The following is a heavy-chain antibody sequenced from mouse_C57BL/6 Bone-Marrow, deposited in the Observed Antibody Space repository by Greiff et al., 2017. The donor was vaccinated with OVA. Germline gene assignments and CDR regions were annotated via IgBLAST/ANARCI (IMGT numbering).Heavy chain of an antibody. CDR1: GYTFTSYW. V-gene: IGHV1-50*01. J-gene: IGHJ2*01. Sequence: VQLQQPGAELVKPGASVKLSCKASGYTFTSYWMQWVKQRPGQGLEWIGEIDPSDSYTNYNQKFKGEATLTVDTSSSTAYMQLSSLTSEDSAVYYCARGGIYYGSSYDYWGQGTTLTVSS. CDR2: IDPSDSYT. D-gene: IGHD1-1*01. CDR3: ARGGIYYGSSYDY.